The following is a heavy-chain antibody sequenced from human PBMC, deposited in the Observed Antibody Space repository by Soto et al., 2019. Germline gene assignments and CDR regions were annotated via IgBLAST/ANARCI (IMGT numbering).Heavy chain of an antibody. V-gene: IGHV5-10-1*04. CDR1: GYSFTSYL. Sequence: GEALKISCKGSGYSFTSYLITWVRQMPGKGLEWMGRIDPSDSYTDYSPSFQGQVTISVDKSTSTAYLKWNNLEASDTAIYYCARPEIPTRSTDYDHPFDLWGQGTLVTVSS. CDR3: ARPEIPTRSTDYDHPFDL. CDR2: IDPSDSYT. D-gene: IGHD3-22*01. J-gene: IGHJ4*02.